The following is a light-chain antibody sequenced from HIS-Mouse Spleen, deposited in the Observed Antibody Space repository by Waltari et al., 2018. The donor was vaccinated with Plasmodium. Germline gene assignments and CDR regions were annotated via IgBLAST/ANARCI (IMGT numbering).Light chain of an antibody. CDR3: QQYNSYSWT. CDR2: KAS. V-gene: IGKV1-5*03. Sequence: SVGDRVTITCRASQSISSRLAWYQQKPGKAPKLLIYKASSLESGVPSRFSGSGSGTEFTLTISSLQPDDFATYYCQQYNSYSWTFGQGTKVEIK. CDR1: QSISSR. J-gene: IGKJ1*01.